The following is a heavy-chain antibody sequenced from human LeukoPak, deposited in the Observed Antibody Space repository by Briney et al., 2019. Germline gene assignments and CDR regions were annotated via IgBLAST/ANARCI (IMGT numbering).Heavy chain of an antibody. CDR2: IYYSGST. Sequence: SETLSLTCTVSGGSISSYYWSWIRQPPGKGLEWIGYIYYSGSTNYNPSLKSRVTISVDTSKNQFSLKLSSVTAADTAVYYCARAAVSPSWFDPWGQGTLVTVSS. CDR1: GGSISSYY. D-gene: IGHD2-8*01. CDR3: ARAAVSPSWFDP. J-gene: IGHJ5*02. V-gene: IGHV4-59*01.